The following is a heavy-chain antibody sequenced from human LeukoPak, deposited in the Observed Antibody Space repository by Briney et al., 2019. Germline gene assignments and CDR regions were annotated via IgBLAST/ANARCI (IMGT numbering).Heavy chain of an antibody. V-gene: IGHV3-74*01. CDR2: ISTDGSSN. J-gene: IGHJ4*02. CDR1: GFTFSGYW. Sequence: GGSLRLSCAASGFTFSGYWMHWFRQAPGKGLVWVSRISTDGSSNTYADSVKGRFTISRDNAKNTLYLQMNSLRAEDTAVYYCARGRLTSSWYYFDYWGQGTLVTVSS. D-gene: IGHD6-19*01. CDR3: ARGRLTSSWYYFDY.